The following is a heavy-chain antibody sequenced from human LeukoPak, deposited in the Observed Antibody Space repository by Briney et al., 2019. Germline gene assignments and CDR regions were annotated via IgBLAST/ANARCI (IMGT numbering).Heavy chain of an antibody. CDR2: IIPILGIA. J-gene: IGHJ4*02. Sequence: GASVKVSCKASGGTFSSYAISWVRPAPGQGLEWMGRIIPILGIANYAQKFQGRVTITADKSTSTAYMELSSLRSEDTAVYYCARDLSGVAVAGTIDYWGQGTLVTVSS. D-gene: IGHD6-19*01. CDR1: GGTFSSYA. CDR3: ARDLSGVAVAGTIDY. V-gene: IGHV1-69*04.